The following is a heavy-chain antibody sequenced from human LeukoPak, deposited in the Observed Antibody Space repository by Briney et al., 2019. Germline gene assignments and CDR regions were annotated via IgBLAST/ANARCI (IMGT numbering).Heavy chain of an antibody. CDR1: GFTVSSNY. J-gene: IGHJ3*02. CDR2: IYSGGSK. V-gene: IGHV3-53*01. CDR3: ASRDYYDSSGYYDAFDI. D-gene: IGHD3-22*01. Sequence: PGGSLRLSCAASGFTVSSNYMSWVRQAPGKGLEWVSVIYSGGSKYYADSVKGRFTISRDNSKKKRYLEMNRLRGEDTAVYYCASRDYYDSSGYYDAFDIWGQGTMVTVSS.